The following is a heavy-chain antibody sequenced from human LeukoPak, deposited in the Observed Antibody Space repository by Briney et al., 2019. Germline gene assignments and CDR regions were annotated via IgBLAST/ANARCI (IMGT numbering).Heavy chain of an antibody. CDR3: ARPNRDPVAYYFDY. J-gene: IGHJ4*02. Sequence: PSETLSLTCTVSGGSISSSSYYWGWIRQPPGKGLEWIGSIYYSGSTYYNPSLKSRVTISVDTSKNQFSLKLSSVTAADTALYYCARPNRDPVAYYFDYWGQGTLVTVSS. CDR2: IYYSGST. D-gene: IGHD1-14*01. V-gene: IGHV4-39*01. CDR1: GGSISSSSYY.